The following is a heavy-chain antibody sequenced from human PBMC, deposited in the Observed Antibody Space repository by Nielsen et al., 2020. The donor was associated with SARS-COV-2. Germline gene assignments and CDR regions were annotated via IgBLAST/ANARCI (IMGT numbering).Heavy chain of an antibody. D-gene: IGHD2-15*01. Sequence: SETLSLTCAVYGGSFSGYYWSWIRQPPGKGLEWIGEINHSGSANYNPSLKSRVTISVDTSKNQFSLKLSSVTAADTAVYYCARRPRCCSGGSCYSGAFDIWGQGTMVTVSS. J-gene: IGHJ3*02. V-gene: IGHV4-34*01. CDR2: INHSGSA. CDR3: ARRPRCCSGGSCYSGAFDI. CDR1: GGSFSGYY.